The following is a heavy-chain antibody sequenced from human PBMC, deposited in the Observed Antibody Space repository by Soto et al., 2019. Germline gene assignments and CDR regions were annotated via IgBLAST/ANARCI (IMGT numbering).Heavy chain of an antibody. J-gene: IGHJ6*02. D-gene: IGHD3-3*01. CDR2: IYHSGST. CDR3: ARAEGLRFLEVGYYYYGMHV. Sequence: NLSITCPVSSSALTSVTYSVICFGRKPGKGPEWSGYIYHSGSTYYNPSPKSRVTISVDRSKNQFSLKLSSVTAADTAVYYCARAEGLRFLEVGYYYYGMHVWGQGTTVS. CDR1: SSALTSVTYS. V-gene: IGHV4-30-2*01.